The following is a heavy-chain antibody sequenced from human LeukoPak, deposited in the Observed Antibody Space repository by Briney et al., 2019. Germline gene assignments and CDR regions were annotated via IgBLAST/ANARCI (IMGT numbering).Heavy chain of an antibody. CDR2: FDPEDGET. J-gene: IGHJ5*02. CDR1: GYTLTELS. V-gene: IGHV1-24*01. CDR3: ARDENGQWLAYNWFDP. Sequence: ASVKVSCKVSGYTLTELSMHWVRQAPGKGLEWMGGFDPEDGETIYAQKFQGRVTMTEDTSTDTAYMELRSLRSDDTAVYYCARDENGQWLAYNWFDPWGQGTLVTVSS. D-gene: IGHD6-19*01.